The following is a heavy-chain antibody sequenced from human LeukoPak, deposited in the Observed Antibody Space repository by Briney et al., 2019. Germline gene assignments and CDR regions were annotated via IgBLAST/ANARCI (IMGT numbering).Heavy chain of an antibody. CDR3: ARDGAYYESSGYYYNFDY. D-gene: IGHD3-22*01. V-gene: IGHV7-4-1*02. J-gene: IGHJ4*02. Sequence: ASVTVSCTASGYTFTSYTMNWVRQAPGQGLEWMGWINTNTGNPTYAQGFTGRFVFSLDTSVSTAYLQISSLKAEDTAVYYCARDGAYYESSGYYYNFDYWGQGTLVTVSS. CDR2: INTNTGNP. CDR1: GYTFTSYT.